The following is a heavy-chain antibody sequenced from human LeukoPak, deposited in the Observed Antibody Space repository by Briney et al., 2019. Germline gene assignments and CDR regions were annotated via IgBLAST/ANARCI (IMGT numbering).Heavy chain of an antibody. CDR2: ISSSSLYI. V-gene: IGHV3-21*01. CDR3: AKVAKYYYGSETYYFFEQ. D-gene: IGHD3-10*01. J-gene: IGHJ4*02. Sequence: GGSLRLSCAASGFTFSSYSMNWVRQAPGKGLEWVSSISSSSLYIYYADSVKGRFTISRDNAKNSLFLQMNSLRVEDTAVYYCAKVAKYYYGSETYYFFEQWGQGTPVTASS. CDR1: GFTFSSYS.